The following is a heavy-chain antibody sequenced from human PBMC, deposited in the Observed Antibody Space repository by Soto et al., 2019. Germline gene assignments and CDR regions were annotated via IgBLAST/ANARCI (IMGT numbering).Heavy chain of an antibody. CDR2: IKQDGSEK. V-gene: IGHV3-7*01. J-gene: IGHJ6*02. CDR3: ARAAAYHYGLDV. CDR1: GFTFRFYW. D-gene: IGHD6-25*01. Sequence: GGSLRLSCAASGFTFRFYWMNWVRQAPGKGLEWVANIKQDGSEKYYVDSVKGRFTISRDNAKNSLFLQVNSLRAEDTAVYYCARAAAYHYGLDVWGRGTTVTVSS.